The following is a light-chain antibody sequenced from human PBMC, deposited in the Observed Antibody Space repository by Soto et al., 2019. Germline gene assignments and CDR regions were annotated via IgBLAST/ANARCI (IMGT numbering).Light chain of an antibody. V-gene: IGKV3-15*01. J-gene: IGKJ1*01. CDR2: GAS. CDR1: QSVRSN. Sequence: ENVLTQSPGTLSLSPGERATLSCRASQSVRSNLAWYQQRPGQAPRLLIYGASTRATGIPARFSGSGSGTEFTLTISSLQSEDFATYYCQHYNSYSEAFGQGTKVDIK. CDR3: QHYNSYSEA.